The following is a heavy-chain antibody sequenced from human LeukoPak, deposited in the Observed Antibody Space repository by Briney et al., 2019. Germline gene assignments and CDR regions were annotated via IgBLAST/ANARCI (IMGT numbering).Heavy chain of an antibody. V-gene: IGHV4-31*03. Sequence: SETLSLTCTVSGGSISSGGYYWSWIRQHPGKGLEWIGYIYYSGSTYYNPSLKSRVTISVDTSKNQFSLKLSSVTAADTAVYYCARCRRARGVIAWFDPWGQGTLVTVSS. CDR3: ARCRRARGVIAWFDP. CDR1: GGSISSGGYY. D-gene: IGHD3-10*01. CDR2: IYYSGST. J-gene: IGHJ5*02.